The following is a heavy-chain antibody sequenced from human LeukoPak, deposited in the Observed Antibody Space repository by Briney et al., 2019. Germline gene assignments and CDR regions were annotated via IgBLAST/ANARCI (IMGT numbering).Heavy chain of an antibody. CDR1: GFTFSSFG. CDR3: AKLLERDDY. V-gene: IGHV3-30*02. D-gene: IGHD1-1*01. J-gene: IGHJ4*02. CDR2: IRYDGSYK. Sequence: GGSLRLSCAASGFTFSSFGMHWVRQAPGKGLEWVVFIRYDGSYKYYADSVKGRFTISRDNFKNTLYLQMNSLRAEDTAVYYCAKLLERDDYWGQGTLVTVSS.